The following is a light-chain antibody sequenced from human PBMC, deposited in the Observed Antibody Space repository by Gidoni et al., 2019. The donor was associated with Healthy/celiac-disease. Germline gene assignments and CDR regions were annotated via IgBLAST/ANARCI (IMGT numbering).Light chain of an antibody. CDR2: EVS. J-gene: IGLJ2*01. Sequence: QSALTQPPSASGSPAQSVTISCTGTSSDVGGYNYVSWYQQHPGKAPKLMIYEVSKRPSGVPDRFSGSKSGNTASLTVSGLQAEDEAGYYCSAYAGSNSVVFGGGTKLTVL. CDR3: SAYAGSNSVV. CDR1: SSDVGGYNY. V-gene: IGLV2-8*01.